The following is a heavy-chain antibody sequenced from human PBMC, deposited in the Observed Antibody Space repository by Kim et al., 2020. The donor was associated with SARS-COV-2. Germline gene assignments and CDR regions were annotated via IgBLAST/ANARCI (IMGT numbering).Heavy chain of an antibody. D-gene: IGHD3-16*02. V-gene: IGHV3-15*01. CDR2: IKSRVDGGAI. CDR1: GFTFSDAW. CDR3: APCPLKHSLERGSYHGL. Sequence: GGSLRLSCVASGFTFSDAWMTWVRQSPGKGPEWVARIKSRVDGGAIDYAAYVQVRFTISRDDSINMLYLQMNSLQNEDSAVYYCAPCPLKHSLERGSYHGLGGQGNLVTVSS. J-gene: IGHJ4*02.